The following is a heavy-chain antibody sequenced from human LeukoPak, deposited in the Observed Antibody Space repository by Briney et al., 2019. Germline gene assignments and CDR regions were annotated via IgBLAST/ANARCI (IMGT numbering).Heavy chain of an antibody. CDR2: ISAYNGNT. Sequence: ASVTVSCKASGYTFTSYGISWVRRAPGQGLEWMGWISAYNGNTNYAQKLQGRVTMTTDTSTSTAYMELRSLRSDDTAVYYCARDGRYYYDSSGYPLRAFDIWGQGTMVTVSS. J-gene: IGHJ3*02. CDR1: GYTFTSYG. V-gene: IGHV1-18*01. CDR3: ARDGRYYYDSSGYPLRAFDI. D-gene: IGHD3-22*01.